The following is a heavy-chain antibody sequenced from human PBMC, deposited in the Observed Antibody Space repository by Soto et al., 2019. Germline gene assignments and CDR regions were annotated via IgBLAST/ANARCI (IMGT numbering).Heavy chain of an antibody. CDR1: GFTFSTFS. D-gene: IGHD1-26*01. Sequence: EVQLVQSGGGLVKPGGSLRLSCAGSGFTFSTFSMTWVRQAPGKGLEWVSSISSSSTYIYYADSVKGRFTISRDDAKNSLFLQMSTLRVEDTAMYYCARDKVVGPTTLDYWGQGTLVTVSS. CDR3: ARDKVVGPTTLDY. CDR2: ISSSSTYI. J-gene: IGHJ4*02. V-gene: IGHV3-21*03.